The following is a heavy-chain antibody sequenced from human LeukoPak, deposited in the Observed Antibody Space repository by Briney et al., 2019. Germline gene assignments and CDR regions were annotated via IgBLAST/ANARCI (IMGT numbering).Heavy chain of an antibody. CDR3: AREMAL. Sequence: GGSLRLSCEASGFSFGPYSMHWARQVPGKGLEWVAVIWYDGSNEDYANSVKGRFTISRDNSKNTLYLQMNSLRDEDTAVYHCAREMALWGQGALVTVSS. V-gene: IGHV3-33*01. CDR1: GFSFGPYS. D-gene: IGHD5-24*01. CDR2: IWYDGSNE. J-gene: IGHJ4*02.